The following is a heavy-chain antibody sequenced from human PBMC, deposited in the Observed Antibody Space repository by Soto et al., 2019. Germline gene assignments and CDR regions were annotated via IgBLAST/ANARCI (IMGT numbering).Heavy chain of an antibody. CDR2: ISGSGGST. CDR3: AKENGYSSSWFEFDY. D-gene: IGHD6-13*01. V-gene: IGHV3-23*01. Sequence: EVQLLESGGGLVQPGGSLRLSFAASGFTFSSYAMSWVRQPPGKGLGWVSAISGSGGSTYYADSVKGRFTISRDNSKNTLYLQMNSLRAEDTAVYYCAKENGYSSSWFEFDYWGQGTLVTVSS. CDR1: GFTFSSYA. J-gene: IGHJ4*02.